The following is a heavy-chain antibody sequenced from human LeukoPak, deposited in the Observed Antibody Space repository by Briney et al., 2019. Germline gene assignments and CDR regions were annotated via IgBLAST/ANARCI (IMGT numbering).Heavy chain of an antibody. Sequence: ASVKVSCKASGYTFTSYYMHWVRQAPGQGFEWMGIINPSGGSTSYAQKFQGRVTMTRDTSTSTVYMELSSLRSEDTAVYYCARPLNDYGDWKLLDYWGQGTLVTVSS. D-gene: IGHD4-17*01. CDR2: INPSGGST. V-gene: IGHV1-46*01. CDR1: GYTFTSYY. CDR3: ARPLNDYGDWKLLDY. J-gene: IGHJ4*02.